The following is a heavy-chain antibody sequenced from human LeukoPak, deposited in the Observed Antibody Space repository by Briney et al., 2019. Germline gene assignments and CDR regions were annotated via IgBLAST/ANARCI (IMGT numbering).Heavy chain of an antibody. CDR2: IYHSGST. CDR1: GYSISSGYY. CDR3: ARDFGESYREGYFDL. V-gene: IGHV4-38-2*02. Sequence: PSGTLSLTCAVSGYSISSGYYWGWIRQPPGKGLEWIGSIYHSGSTYYNPSLKSRVTISVDTSKNQFSLKLSSVTAADTAVYYCARDFGESYREGYFDLWGRGTLVTVSS. J-gene: IGHJ2*01. D-gene: IGHD3-10*01.